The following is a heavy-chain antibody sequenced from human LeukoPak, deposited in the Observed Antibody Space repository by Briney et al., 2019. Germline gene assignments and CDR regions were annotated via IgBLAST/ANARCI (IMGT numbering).Heavy chain of an antibody. CDR2: IYYSGTT. D-gene: IGHD6-13*01. CDR1: GGSIDSNS. Sequence: NSSETQSLTCTVSGGSIDSNSWTWIRQPPGKGLEWIGYIYYSGTTNYNPSLKSRVTMSVDMSKNQFSLKLSSVTAADTAVYYCARRSSSWKNWFDPWGQGTLVTVSS. J-gene: IGHJ5*02. V-gene: IGHV4-59*01. CDR3: ARRSSSWKNWFDP.